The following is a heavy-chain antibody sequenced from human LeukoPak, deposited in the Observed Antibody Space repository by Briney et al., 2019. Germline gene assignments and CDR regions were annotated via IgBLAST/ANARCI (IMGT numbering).Heavy chain of an antibody. J-gene: IGHJ4*02. D-gene: IGHD3-22*01. CDR2: ISYDGSNE. CDR3: ARGTTNYYDSRDFEFDY. Sequence: GGSLRLSCAASGFTFSSYGMHWVCQAPGKGLEWVAVISYDGSNEYYADSVKGRFTISRDNSKNTLYLQMNSLRAEDTAVYYCARGTTNYYDSRDFEFDYWGQGTLVTVSS. V-gene: IGHV3-30*03. CDR1: GFTFSSYG.